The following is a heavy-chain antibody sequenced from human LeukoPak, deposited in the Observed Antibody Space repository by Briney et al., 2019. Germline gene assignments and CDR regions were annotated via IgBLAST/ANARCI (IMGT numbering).Heavy chain of an antibody. J-gene: IGHJ4*02. CDR1: GFTFSSYS. CDR3: ARVTEAPYYFDY. Sequence: AGGSLRLSCAASGFTFSSYSMNWVRQAPGKGLEWVSSISSSSSYIYYADSVKGRFTISRDNAKNSLYLQMNSLRAEDTAAYYCARVTEAPYYFDYWGQGTLVTVSS. V-gene: IGHV3-21*01. CDR2: ISSSSSYI.